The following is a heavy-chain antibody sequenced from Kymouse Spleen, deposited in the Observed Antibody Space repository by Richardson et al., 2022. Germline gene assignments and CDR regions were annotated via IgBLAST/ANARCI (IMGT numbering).Heavy chain of an antibody. CDR3: ASITGSFDY. D-gene: IGHD1-20*01,IGHD1-7*01. CDR1: GFTFSSYG. Sequence: QVQLVESGGGVVQPGRSLRLSCAASGFTFSSYGMHWVRQAPGKGLEWVAVIWYDGSNKYYADSVKGRFTISRDNSKNTLYLQMNSLRAEDTAVYYCASITGSFDYWGQGTLVTVSS. CDR2: IWYDGSNK. J-gene: IGHJ4*02. V-gene: IGHV3-33*01.